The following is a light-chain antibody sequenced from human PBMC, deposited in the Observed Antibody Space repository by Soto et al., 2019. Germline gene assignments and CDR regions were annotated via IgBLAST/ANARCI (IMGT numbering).Light chain of an antibody. CDR3: QQSYGTPIT. V-gene: IGKV1-39*01. CDR1: QGIDNY. CDR2: AAS. Sequence: DIQMTQSPSSLSASVGDRVTITCRASQGIDNYLAWYQQKPGKAPKLLIYAASSLQSEVPSRFSGSGSGTDFTLTITSLQPEDFATYYCQQSYGTPITFGQGTRLEIK. J-gene: IGKJ5*01.